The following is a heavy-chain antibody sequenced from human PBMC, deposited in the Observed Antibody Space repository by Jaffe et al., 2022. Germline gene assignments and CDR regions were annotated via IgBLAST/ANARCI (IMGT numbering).Heavy chain of an antibody. CDR3: AKMYDDIVVVVAASEDAFDI. V-gene: IGHV3-30*02. J-gene: IGHJ3*02. Sequence: QVQLVESGGGVVQPGGSLRLSCAASGFTFSSYGMHWVRQAPGKGLEWVAFIRYDGSNKYYADSVKGRFTISRDNSKNTLYLQMNSLRAEDTAVYYCAKMYDDIVVVVAASEDAFDIWGQGTMVTVSS. CDR1: GFTFSSYG. D-gene: IGHD2-15*01. CDR2: IRYDGSNK.